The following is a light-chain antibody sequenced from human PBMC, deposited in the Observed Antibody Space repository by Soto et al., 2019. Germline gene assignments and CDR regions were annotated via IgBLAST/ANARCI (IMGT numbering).Light chain of an antibody. CDR1: ENINMC. Sequence: DIQMTQSPSTLSASLGDRVTITCRANENINMCLAWYQQKPGKAPQLLIYAASNLQGGVPSRFSGSGSGTDFTLTISSLQPEDFATYFCQQANSFPFTFGGGTKVEIK. J-gene: IGKJ4*01. CDR3: QQANSFPFT. CDR2: AAS. V-gene: IGKV1-12*02.